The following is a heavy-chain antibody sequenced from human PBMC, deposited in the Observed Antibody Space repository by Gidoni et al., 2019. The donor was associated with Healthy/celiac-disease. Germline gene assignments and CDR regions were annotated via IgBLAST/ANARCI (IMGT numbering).Heavy chain of an antibody. CDR1: GFTFDDYA. V-gene: IGHV3-43*02. CDR3: AKAAYHDYVWGSYHQYFDY. J-gene: IGHJ4*02. Sequence: EVQLVESGGGVVQPGGSLRLSCAASGFTFDDYAMHWVRQAPGKGLEWVSLISGDGGSTYYADSVKGRFTISRDNSKNSLYLQMNSLRTEDTALYYCAKAAYHDYVWGSYHQYFDYWGQGTLVTVSS. CDR2: ISGDGGST. D-gene: IGHD3-16*02.